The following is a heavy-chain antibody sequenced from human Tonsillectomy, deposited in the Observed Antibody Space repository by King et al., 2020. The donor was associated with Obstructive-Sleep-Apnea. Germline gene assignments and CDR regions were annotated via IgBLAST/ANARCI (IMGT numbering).Heavy chain of an antibody. Sequence: QLQESGPGLVKPSGTLSLTCAVSGGSISSNYWWSWVRQSPGKGLEWIGKIYHGGSTNYNPSLKSRVTISVDKSKNQFSLKLTSVTAADTAVYYCASSGWYYTPFDYWGQGTLVTVSS. D-gene: IGHD6-19*01. CDR2: IYHGGST. CDR1: GGSISSNYW. V-gene: IGHV4-4*02. CDR3: ASSGWYYTPFDY. J-gene: IGHJ4*02.